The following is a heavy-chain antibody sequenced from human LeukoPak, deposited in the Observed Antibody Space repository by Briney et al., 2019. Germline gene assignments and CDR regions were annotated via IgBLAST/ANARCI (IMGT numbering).Heavy chain of an antibody. D-gene: IGHD5-18*01. CDR3: AGGYSYGRYFDY. CDR2: IYYSGST. CDR1: GGSISSSSYY. Sequence: SETLSLTCTVSGGSISSSSYYWSWIRQPPGKGLEWIGSIYYSGSTYYNPSLKSRVTISVDTSKNQFSLKLSSVTAADTAVYYCAGGYSYGRYFDYWGQGTLVTVSS. V-gene: IGHV4-39*01. J-gene: IGHJ4*02.